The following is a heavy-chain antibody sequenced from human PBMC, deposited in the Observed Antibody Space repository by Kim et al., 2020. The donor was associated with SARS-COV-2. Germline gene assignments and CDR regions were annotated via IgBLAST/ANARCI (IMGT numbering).Heavy chain of an antibody. CDR2: ISSSSSTI. V-gene: IGHV3-48*04. Sequence: GGSLRLSCAASGFTFSSYSMNWVRQAPGKGLEWVSYISSSSSTIYYADSVKGRFTISRDNAKNSLYLQMNRLRAEDTAVYYCARVSGGWELHPVYFDYWGQGTLVTVSS. CDR3: ARVSGGWELHPVYFDY. D-gene: IGHD1-26*01. J-gene: IGHJ4*02. CDR1: GFTFSSYS.